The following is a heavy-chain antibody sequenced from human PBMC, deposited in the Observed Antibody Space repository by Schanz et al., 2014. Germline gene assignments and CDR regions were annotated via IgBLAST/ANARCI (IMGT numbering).Heavy chain of an antibody. J-gene: IGHJ4*02. D-gene: IGHD1-26*01. CDR1: GFTFSIYA. CDR3: ARDHTTESYYSAGPPIDY. CDR2: ISHDGYST. Sequence: VQLVESGGGLVQPGGSLRLSCSASGFTFSIYAMHWVRQAPGKGLEYVSAISHDGYSTYYADSVKGRFTISRDNSKNTLFLQMNSLRAEDTAVYYCARDHTTESYYSAGPPIDYWGQGTLLTVSS. V-gene: IGHV3-64*04.